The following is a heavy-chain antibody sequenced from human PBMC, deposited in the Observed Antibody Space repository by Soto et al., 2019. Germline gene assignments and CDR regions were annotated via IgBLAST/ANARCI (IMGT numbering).Heavy chain of an antibody. V-gene: IGHV2-5*02. CDR3: AHRLSGFIVARITRGIDAFDF. CDR1: GFSLTTIGVG. J-gene: IGHJ3*01. Sequence: QITLKESGPTLVKPTQTLTLTCTFSGFSLTTIGVGVGWIRQPPGKALEWLALIYWDDDKRYSPSLQSRLTITKDTSRNQVVLTMTNMDPVDTATYYCAHRLSGFIVARITRGIDAFDFWGQGTMVTVSS. CDR2: IYWDDDK. D-gene: IGHD5-12*01.